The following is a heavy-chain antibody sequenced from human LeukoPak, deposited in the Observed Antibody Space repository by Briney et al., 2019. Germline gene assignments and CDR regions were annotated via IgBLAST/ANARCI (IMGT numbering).Heavy chain of an antibody. Sequence: SETLSLTCAVYGGSFSGYYWSWIRQPPGKGLEWIGEINHSGSTNYNPSLKSRVTISVDTSKNQFSLKLSSVTAADTAVYYCARDTLGLSPYYYGMDVWGQGTTVTVSS. CDR1: GGSFSGYY. V-gene: IGHV4-34*01. D-gene: IGHD3/OR15-3a*01. CDR2: INHSGST. J-gene: IGHJ6*02. CDR3: ARDTLGLSPYYYGMDV.